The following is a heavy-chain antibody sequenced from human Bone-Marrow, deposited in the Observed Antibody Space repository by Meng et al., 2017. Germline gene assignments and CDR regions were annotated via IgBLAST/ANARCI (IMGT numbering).Heavy chain of an antibody. J-gene: IGHJ4*02. CDR3: ARELFHYYDSSGYYGFDY. Sequence: GESLKISCAASGFTFTSFDMHWVRQAPGKGLEWVAVISYDGTAEYYADSVRGRLTVSRDDSKKTVFLQMNSLRVEDTAVYYCARELFHYYDSSGYYGFDYWGQGTLVTVSS. CDR1: GFTFTSFD. D-gene: IGHD3-22*01. V-gene: IGHV3-30*07. CDR2: ISYDGTAE.